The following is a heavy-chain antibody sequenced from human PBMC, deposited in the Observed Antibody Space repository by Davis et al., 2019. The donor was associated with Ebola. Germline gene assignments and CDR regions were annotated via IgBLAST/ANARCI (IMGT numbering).Heavy chain of an antibody. CDR2: IKNKADGETT. D-gene: IGHD6-6*01. Sequence: PGGSLRLSCAASGFTFSNAWMNWVRQAPGKGLEWVGRIKNKADGETTDYAAPVKGRFTISRDNAKNSLYLQMNSLRAEDTALYYCATGDSSSSGPFDYWGQGTLVTVSS. J-gene: IGHJ4*02. CDR1: GFTFSNAW. CDR3: ATGDSSSSGPFDY. V-gene: IGHV3-15*07.